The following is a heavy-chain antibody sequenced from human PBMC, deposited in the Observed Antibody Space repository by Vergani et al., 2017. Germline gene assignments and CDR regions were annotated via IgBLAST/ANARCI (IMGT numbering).Heavy chain of an antibody. CDR3: ARHKEQLVPGNYYYYYYMDV. J-gene: IGHJ6*03. V-gene: IGHV4-39*01. CDR1: GGSFFNSRYY. D-gene: IGHD6-13*01. CDR2: LFYGATA. Sequence: QLQLQESGPGLVKPSGTLSLTCSVTGGSFFNSRYYWGWIRQPPGKGLEWIGSLFYGATAYYNPSLKSRVTISVDTSKNQFSLKLNSVTAADTAVYYCARHKEQLVPGNYYYYYYMDVWGKGTTVTVSS.